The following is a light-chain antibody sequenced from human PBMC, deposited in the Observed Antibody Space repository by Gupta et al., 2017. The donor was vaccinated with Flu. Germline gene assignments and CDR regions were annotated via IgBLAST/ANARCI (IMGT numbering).Light chain of an antibody. CDR1: QSVSSSY. CDR2: GAS. CDR3: QQYGSSLT. J-gene: IGKJ4*01. Sequence: EIVLTQSPGTLSLSPGERATLSCRASQSVSSSYLAWYQQKPGQAPRLLIYGASSRATGIPDRFSGSGSGTVFTLTISRLEPEDFAVYYCQQYGSSLTVGGGTKVEIK. V-gene: IGKV3-20*01.